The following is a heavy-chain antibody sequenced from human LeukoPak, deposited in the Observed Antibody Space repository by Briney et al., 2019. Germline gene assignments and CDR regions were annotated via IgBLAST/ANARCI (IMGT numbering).Heavy chain of an antibody. Sequence: GGSLTLSCAASGFTFSKYWMLWVRQAPGKGLESVSRINTDGTVTTYADSVKGRFTVSRDNTDNTMFLQMNSVRDEDTAVYYCATKQWLAPPPDSWGQGTPVTVSS. CDR3: ATKQWLAPPPDS. J-gene: IGHJ4*02. V-gene: IGHV3-74*01. D-gene: IGHD6-19*01. CDR2: INTDGTVT. CDR1: GFTFSKYW.